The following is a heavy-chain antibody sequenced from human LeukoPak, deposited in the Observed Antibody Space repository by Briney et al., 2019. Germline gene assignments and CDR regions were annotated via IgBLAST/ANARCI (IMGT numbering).Heavy chain of an antibody. D-gene: IGHD3-22*01. V-gene: IGHV3-66*01. J-gene: IGHJ2*01. CDR2: IYSGGST. CDR3: ARGSHYDSSDFTLFDL. CDR1: GFTVSSSY. Sequence: PGGSLRLSCAASGFTVSSSYMSWVRQAPGKGLEWVSVIYSGGSTYYADSVKGRFTISRDNSKNTLYLQMNSLRAEDTAVYYCARGSHYDSSDFTLFDLWGRGTLVTVSS.